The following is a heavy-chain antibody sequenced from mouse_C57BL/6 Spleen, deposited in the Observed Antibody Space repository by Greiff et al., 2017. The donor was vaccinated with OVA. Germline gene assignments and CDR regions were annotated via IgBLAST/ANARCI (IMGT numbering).Heavy chain of an antibody. Sequence: EVKLQESGGGLVKPGGSLKLSCAASGFTFSDYGMHWVRQAPEKGLEWVAYISSGSSTIYYADTVKGRFTISRDNAKNTLFLQMTSLRSEDTAMYYCARPYDYGYAMDYWGQGTSVTVSS. D-gene: IGHD2-4*01. J-gene: IGHJ4*01. V-gene: IGHV5-17*01. CDR1: GFTFSDYG. CDR3: ARPYDYGYAMDY. CDR2: ISSGSSTI.